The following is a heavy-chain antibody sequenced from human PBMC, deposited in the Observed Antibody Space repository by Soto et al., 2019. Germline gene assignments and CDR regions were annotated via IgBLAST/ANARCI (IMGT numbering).Heavy chain of an antibody. V-gene: IGHV3-33*01. J-gene: IGHJ6*02. Sequence: GGSLRLSCAASGFTFSSYGMHWVRQAPGKGLEWVAVIWYDGSNKYYADSVKGRFTISRDNSKNTLYLQMNSLRAEDTAVYYCARDQLAVAGTASYGMDVWGQGTTVTVSS. D-gene: IGHD6-19*01. CDR1: GFTFSSYG. CDR2: IWYDGSNK. CDR3: ARDQLAVAGTASYGMDV.